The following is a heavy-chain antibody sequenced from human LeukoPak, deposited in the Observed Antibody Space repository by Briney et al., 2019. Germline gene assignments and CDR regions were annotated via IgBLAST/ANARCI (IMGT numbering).Heavy chain of an antibody. CDR1: GYTFTNFD. V-gene: IGHV1-8*03. CDR2: MNPNSGNT. Sequence: RASVKVSCKASGYTFTNFDINWVRQATGQGLEWMGWMNPNSGNTGSAQDFQGRVTITWNTSITTAYMELSSLRSDDTAVYYCARVGYSNSYDYWGQGTLVTVSS. CDR3: ARVGYSNSYDY. J-gene: IGHJ4*02. D-gene: IGHD5-18*01.